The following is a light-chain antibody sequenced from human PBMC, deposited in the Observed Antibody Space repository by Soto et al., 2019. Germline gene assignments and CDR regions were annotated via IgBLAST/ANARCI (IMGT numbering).Light chain of an antibody. J-gene: IGKJ4*01. V-gene: IGKV2-28*01. CDR2: LGS. Sequence: DIVMTQSPLSLDVTPGESASISCSSTQSLLHDTGYNYLDWYVQKPGQSPQLLIYLGSHRASGVTDRFSGSGSGTDFTLKITRVEAEDVGIYYCMPALQTALTVGGGTQVEIK. CDR1: QSLLHDTGYNY. CDR3: MPALQTALT.